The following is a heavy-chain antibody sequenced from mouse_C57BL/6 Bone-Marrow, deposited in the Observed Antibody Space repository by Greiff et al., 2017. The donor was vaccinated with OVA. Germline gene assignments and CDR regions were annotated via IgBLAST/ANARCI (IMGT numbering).Heavy chain of an antibody. V-gene: IGHV1-7*01. J-gene: IGHJ4*01. CDR3: AYGNPTYYYAMDY. CDR1: GYTFTSYW. CDR2: INPSSGYT. D-gene: IGHD2-1*01. Sequence: VQLQQSGAELAKPGASVKLSCKASGYTFTSYWMHWVKQRPGQGLEWIGYINPSSGYTKYNQKFKDKATLTADKSSSTAYMQLSSLTYEDSAVYYCAYGNPTYYYAMDYWGQGTSVTVSS.